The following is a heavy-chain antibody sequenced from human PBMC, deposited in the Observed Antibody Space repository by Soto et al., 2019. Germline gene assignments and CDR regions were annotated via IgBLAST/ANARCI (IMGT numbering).Heavy chain of an antibody. CDR1: GYTLTELS. D-gene: IGHD3-9*01. Sequence: ASVKVSCKVSGYTLTELSMHWVRQAPGKGLEWMGGFDPEDGETIYAQKFQGRVTMTEDTSTDTAYMELSSLRSEDTAVYYCATNYDILTGYTGGVFGYFDYWGQGTLVTVSS. J-gene: IGHJ4*02. CDR2: FDPEDGET. CDR3: ATNYDILTGYTGGVFGYFDY. V-gene: IGHV1-24*01.